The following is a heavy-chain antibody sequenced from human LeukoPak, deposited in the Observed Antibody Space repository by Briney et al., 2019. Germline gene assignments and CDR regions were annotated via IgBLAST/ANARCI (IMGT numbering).Heavy chain of an antibody. CDR1: GGSISSYF. CDR2: IYTSGST. Sequence: SETLSLTCTVSGGSISSYFWGWIRQPAGKGLEWIGRIYTSGSTNYNPSLKSRVTMSVDTSKNQFSLKLSSVTAGDTAVYYCARGSDYDHRNFDYWGQGTLVIVSS. J-gene: IGHJ4*02. V-gene: IGHV4-4*07. CDR3: ARGSDYDHRNFDY. D-gene: IGHD5-12*01.